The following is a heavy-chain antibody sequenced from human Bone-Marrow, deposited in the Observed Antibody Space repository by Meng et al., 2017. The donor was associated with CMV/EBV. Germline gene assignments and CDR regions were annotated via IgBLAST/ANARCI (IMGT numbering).Heavy chain of an antibody. CDR3: ARATIVGATVFDY. J-gene: IGHJ4*02. D-gene: IGHD1-26*01. CDR1: GYTFTSYG. V-gene: IGHV1-2*02. Sequence: ASVKVSCKASGYTFTSYGISWVRQAPGQGLEWMGWINPNSGGTNYAQKFQGRVTMTRDTSISTAYMELSRLRSDDTAVYYCARATIVGATVFDYWGQGTLVTVSS. CDR2: INPNSGGT.